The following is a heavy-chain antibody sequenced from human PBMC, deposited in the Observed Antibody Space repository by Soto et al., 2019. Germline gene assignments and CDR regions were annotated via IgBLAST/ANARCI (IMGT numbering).Heavy chain of an antibody. CDR1: GGSISSGGYY. V-gene: IGHV4-31*03. Sequence: QVQLQESGPGLVKPSQTLSLTCTVSGGSISSGGYYWSWIRQHPGKGLEWIVYIYYSGSTYYKPSLTSRVTISVDTSKNQFSLTLSSVTAADTAVYYCARSGYSYGPNPLLYWGQGTLVTVSS. CDR2: IYYSGST. CDR3: ARSGYSYGPNPLLY. D-gene: IGHD5-18*01. J-gene: IGHJ4*02.